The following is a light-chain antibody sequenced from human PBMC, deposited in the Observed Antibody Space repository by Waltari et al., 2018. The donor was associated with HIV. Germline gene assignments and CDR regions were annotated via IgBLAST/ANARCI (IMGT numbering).Light chain of an antibody. V-gene: IGLV2-14*01. J-gene: IGLJ2*01. CDR2: EVN. Sequence: QSALTPPASVSGSPGQSITISCTGTNSDVGYSNYVSWYQQHPGKAPKLMIHEVNKRPSGASSRFSGSKSGNMASLTISGLQAEDEADYYCSSYAGSNTVVFGGGTKVTVL. CDR3: SSYAGSNTVV. CDR1: NSDVGYSNY.